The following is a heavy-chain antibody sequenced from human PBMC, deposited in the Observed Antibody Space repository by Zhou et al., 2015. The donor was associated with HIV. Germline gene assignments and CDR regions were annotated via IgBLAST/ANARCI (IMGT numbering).Heavy chain of an antibody. D-gene: IGHD6-19*01. CDR3: ARDPGSLAGYSSGWYGY. CDR1: GYTFTGYY. CDR2: INPNSGGT. J-gene: IGHJ4*02. V-gene: IGHV1-2*02. Sequence: QDRLVQSGAEVKKPGASVKVSCKASGYTFTGYYMHWVRQAPGQGLEWMGWINPNSGGTNYAQKFQGRVTMTRDTSISTAYMELSRLRSDDTAVYYCARDPGSLAGYSSGWYGYWGQGNPGHRLL.